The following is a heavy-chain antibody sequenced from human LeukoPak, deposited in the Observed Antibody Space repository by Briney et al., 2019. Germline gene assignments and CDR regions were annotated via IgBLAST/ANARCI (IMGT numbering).Heavy chain of an antibody. CDR1: GFSFNIYV. CDR3: AKGRTNDY. V-gene: IGHV3-23*01. Sequence: PGGSLRLSCAGSGFSFNIYVINWIRQAPGKGLEWVSLISATGKRTYYADSVKGRFTVSRDNSKNTLYLQMNSLRAEDTAIYYCAKGRTNDYWGQGTLVTVSS. CDR2: ISATGKRT. D-gene: IGHD1/OR15-1a*01. J-gene: IGHJ4*02.